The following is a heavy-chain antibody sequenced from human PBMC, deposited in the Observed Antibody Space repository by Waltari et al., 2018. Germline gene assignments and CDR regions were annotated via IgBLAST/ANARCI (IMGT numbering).Heavy chain of an antibody. J-gene: IGHJ2*01. V-gene: IGHV4-61*02. Sequence: QVQLQESGPGLVKPSQTLSLTCTVSGGSISSGSYYWSWIRQPAGKGLAWIGRIYTSGSTNYNPALKGRFTISVDTSKNQFSLKLSSVTAADTAVYYCARDPVDGYNSDWYFDLWGRGTLVTVSS. D-gene: IGHD5-12*01. CDR2: IYTSGST. CDR3: ARDPVDGYNSDWYFDL. CDR1: GGSISSGSYY.